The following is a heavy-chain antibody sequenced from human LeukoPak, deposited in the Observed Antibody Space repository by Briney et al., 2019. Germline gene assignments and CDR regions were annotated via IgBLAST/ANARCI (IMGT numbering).Heavy chain of an antibody. CDR1: GGSISSYY. CDR3: ARGEWLRYGYYYGMDV. CDR2: IYTSGST. Sequence: MTSETLSLTCTVYGGSISSYYWSWIRQPAGKGLEWIGRIYTSGSTNYNPSLKSRVTMSVDTSKNQFSLKLSSVTAADTAVYYCARGEWLRYGYYYGMDVWGQGTTVTVSS. D-gene: IGHD5-12*01. V-gene: IGHV4-4*07. J-gene: IGHJ6*02.